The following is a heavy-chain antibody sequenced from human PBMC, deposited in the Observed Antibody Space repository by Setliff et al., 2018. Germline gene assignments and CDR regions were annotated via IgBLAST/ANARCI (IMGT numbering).Heavy chain of an antibody. V-gene: IGHV3-74*01. CDR3: ARVRGSGWPFDY. Sequence: PGGSLRLSCAASGFTFSSYRMYWVRQDPGKGLVWVSRVNADGSTTTYADSVKGRFTISRDNAKNSLYLQVNSLRAEDTALYYCARVRGSGWPFDYWGQGALVTVSS. CDR2: VNADGSTT. CDR1: GFTFSSYR. D-gene: IGHD6-19*01. J-gene: IGHJ4*02.